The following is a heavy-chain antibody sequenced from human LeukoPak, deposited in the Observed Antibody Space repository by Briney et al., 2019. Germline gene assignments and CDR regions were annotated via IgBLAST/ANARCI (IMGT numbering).Heavy chain of an antibody. J-gene: IGHJ5*02. V-gene: IGHV4-39*01. CDR1: GGSISSSSYY. CDR3: ARGPNSSGYYLVPWFDP. D-gene: IGHD3-22*01. CDR2: IYYSGST. Sequence: SETLSLTCTVSGGSISSSSYYWGWIRQPPGKGLEWIGSIYYSGSTYYNPSLKSRVTISVDTSKNQFSLKLSSLTAADTAVYYCARGPNSSGYYLVPWFDPWGQGTLVTVSS.